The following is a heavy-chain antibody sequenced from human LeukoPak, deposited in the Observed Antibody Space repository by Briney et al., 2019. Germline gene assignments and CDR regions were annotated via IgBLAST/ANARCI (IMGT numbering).Heavy chain of an antibody. J-gene: IGHJ5*02. CDR1: GFTFSSYG. CDR3: ATYSSDFGRLDP. D-gene: IGHD3-22*01. Sequence: PGGSLRLSCAAPGFTFSSYGMHWVRQAPGKGLEGVANIKPDGSEKNYVDSVKGRFTISRDNAKNTLYLQMNSLRADDTAVYYCATYSSDFGRLDPWGQGTQVTVSS. V-gene: IGHV3-7*01. CDR2: IKPDGSEK.